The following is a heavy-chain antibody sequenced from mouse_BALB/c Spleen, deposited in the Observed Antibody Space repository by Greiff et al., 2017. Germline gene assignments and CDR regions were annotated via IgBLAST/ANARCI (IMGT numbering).Heavy chain of an antibody. Sequence: EVQLVESGGGLVKPGGSLKLSCAASGFTFSSYAMSWVRQSPEKRLEWVAEISSGGSYTYYPDTVTGRFTISRDNAKNTLYLEMRSLRSEDTAMYYCAREGGTRYFDYWGQGTTLTVSS. V-gene: IGHV5-9-4*01. D-gene: IGHD3-3*01. CDR1: GFTFSSYA. CDR2: ISSGGSYT. J-gene: IGHJ2*01. CDR3: AREGGTRYFDY.